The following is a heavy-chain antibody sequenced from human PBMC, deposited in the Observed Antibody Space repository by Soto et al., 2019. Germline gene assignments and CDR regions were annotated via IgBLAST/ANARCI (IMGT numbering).Heavy chain of an antibody. Sequence: QVQLVESGGGVVQPGRSLRLSCAASGFTFSSYAMHWVRQAPGKGLEWVAVISYDGSNKYYADSVKGRFTISRDNSENTRYLQMNSLRAEDTYVYYFARPRRDGNYDSSGYHYWGQGTLVTVSS. D-gene: IGHD3-22*01. J-gene: IGHJ4*02. CDR2: ISYDGSNK. CDR3: ARPRRDGNYDSSGYHY. V-gene: IGHV3-30-3*01. CDR1: GFTFSSYA.